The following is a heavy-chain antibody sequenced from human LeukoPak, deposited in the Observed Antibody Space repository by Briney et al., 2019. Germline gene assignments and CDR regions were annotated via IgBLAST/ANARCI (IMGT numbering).Heavy chain of an antibody. CDR1: GFTFSSYS. Sequence: GGPLRLSCAASGFTFSSYSMNWVRQAPGKGLEWVSYISSSGSTIYYADSVKGRFTISRDNAKNSLYLQMNSLRAEDTAVYYCARRLRRNYFDYWGQGTLVTVSS. CDR2: ISSSGSTI. J-gene: IGHJ4*02. CDR3: ARRLRRNYFDY. V-gene: IGHV3-48*04. D-gene: IGHD4-17*01.